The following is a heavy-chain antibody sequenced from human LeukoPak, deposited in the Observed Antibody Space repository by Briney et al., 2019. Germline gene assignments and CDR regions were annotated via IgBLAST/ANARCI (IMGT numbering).Heavy chain of an antibody. CDR3: ARGTLNIPGEHGAFDY. V-gene: IGHV3-21*01. Sequence: GGSLRLSCVASGFTFSSYEMNWVRQAPGKGLEWVSSISTSSSYIHYADSVKGRFTISRDNAKNSLYLQMNSLRAEDTAVYYCARGTLNIPGEHGAFDYWGQGTLVTVSS. D-gene: IGHD1-14*01. CDR2: ISTSSSYI. CDR1: GFTFSSYE. J-gene: IGHJ4*02.